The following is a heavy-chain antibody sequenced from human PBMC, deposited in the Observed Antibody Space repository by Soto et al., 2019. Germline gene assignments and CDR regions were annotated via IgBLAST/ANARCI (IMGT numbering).Heavy chain of an antibody. CDR2: IYPGDSDT. J-gene: IGHJ3*02. CDR3: ARTSTAYSYNAFDI. CDR1: GYSFTNYW. V-gene: IGHV5-51*01. Sequence: GESLKISCKGSGYSFTNYWIGWVRQMPGKGLEWMGIIYPGDSDTRYSPSSQGQVTISADKSISTAYLHWSSLKASDTAMYYCARTSTAYSYNAFDIWGQGTMVTVSS. D-gene: IGHD5-18*01.